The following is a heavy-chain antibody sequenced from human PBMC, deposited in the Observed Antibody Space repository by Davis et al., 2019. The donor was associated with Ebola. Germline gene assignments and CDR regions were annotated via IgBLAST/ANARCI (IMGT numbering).Heavy chain of an antibody. Sequence: ASVKVSCKASGYTFTSYGISWVRQAPGQGLEWMGWINAGNGNTKYSQKFQGRVTITRDTSASTAYMELSSLRSEDTAVYYCAKDILSGIVVVPAYTGDAFDIWGQGTMVTVSS. V-gene: IGHV1-18*04. J-gene: IGHJ3*02. CDR2: INAGNGNT. CDR1: GYTFTSYG. D-gene: IGHD2-2*01. CDR3: AKDILSGIVVVPAYTGDAFDI.